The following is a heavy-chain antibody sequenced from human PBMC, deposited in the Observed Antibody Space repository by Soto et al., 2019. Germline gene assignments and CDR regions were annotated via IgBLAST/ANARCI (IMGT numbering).Heavy chain of an antibody. J-gene: IGHJ6*03. CDR2: INAGNGNT. Sequence: ASVKVSCKASGDTFXTYGISWVRQAPGQRLEWMGWINAGNGNTRYSQKFQGRVTITRDTPARTVYMELSSLRSEDTAVYYCARGHLAVVPVASWFYYMDVWGKGTTVTVSS. CDR3: ARGHLAVVPVASWFYYMDV. V-gene: IGHV1-3*01. D-gene: IGHD2-2*01. CDR1: GDTFXTYG.